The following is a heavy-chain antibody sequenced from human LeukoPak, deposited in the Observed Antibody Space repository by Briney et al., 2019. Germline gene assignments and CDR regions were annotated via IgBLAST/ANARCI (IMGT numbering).Heavy chain of an antibody. V-gene: IGHV1-46*01. CDR3: ARVGFSSSQGYAFDI. CDR1: GYTFTSYY. CDR2: INPGDGST. Sequence: ASVKVSCKASGYTFTSYYMHWVRQAPGQGLEWMGIINPGDGSTSYTQKFQGRVTMTRDTSTSTVFLDLSSLRSEDTAVYYCARVGFSSSQGYAFDIWGQGTMVTVSS. D-gene: IGHD6-13*01. J-gene: IGHJ3*02.